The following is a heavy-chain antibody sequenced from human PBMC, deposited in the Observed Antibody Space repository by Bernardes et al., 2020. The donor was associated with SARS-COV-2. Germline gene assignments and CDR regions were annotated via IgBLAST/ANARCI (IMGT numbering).Heavy chain of an antibody. D-gene: IGHD2-15*01. V-gene: IGHV1-8*01. CDR2: INTKSGNT. Sequence: ASVKVSCKASGYTFTSYDINWVRQVSGQGLEWMGWINTKSGNTSYARKFQGRLTMTRDTAMTTAYMELRGLRSDDTAIYYCARRDVVVVADEMYNWFDPWSQGTLVTVSS. CDR3: ARRDVVVVADEMYNWFDP. CDR1: GYTFTSYD. J-gene: IGHJ5*02.